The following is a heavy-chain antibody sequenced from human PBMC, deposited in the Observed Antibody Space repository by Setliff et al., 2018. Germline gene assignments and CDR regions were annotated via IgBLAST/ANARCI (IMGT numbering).Heavy chain of an antibody. CDR2: IIPILGIA. CDR1: GYTFTNYF. V-gene: IGHV1-69*10. Sequence: SVKVSCKASGYTFTNYFLHWVRQAPGQGLEWMGGIIPILGIANYAQKFQGRVTIITDESTSTAFMQLSSLRSEDTAVYYCVREGVDSRSSTDYRYYMDVWGKGTTVTVSS. CDR3: VREGVDSRSSTDYRYYMDV. J-gene: IGHJ6*03. D-gene: IGHD3-22*01.